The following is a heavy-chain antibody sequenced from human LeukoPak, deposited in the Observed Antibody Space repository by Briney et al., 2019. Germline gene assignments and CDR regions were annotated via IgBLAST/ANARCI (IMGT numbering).Heavy chain of an antibody. CDR2: INPNSGGT. CDR1: GYTFTGYY. V-gene: IGHV1-2*02. J-gene: IGHJ5*02. D-gene: IGHD3-22*01. CDR3: ARVSSSGYYFGRDNLNWFDP. Sequence: ASVKVSCTASGYTFTGYYMHWVRQAPGQGLEWMGWINPNSGGTNYAQKFQGRVTMTRDTSISTAYMELSRLRSDDTAVYYCARVSSSGYYFGRDNLNWFDPWGQGTLVTVSS.